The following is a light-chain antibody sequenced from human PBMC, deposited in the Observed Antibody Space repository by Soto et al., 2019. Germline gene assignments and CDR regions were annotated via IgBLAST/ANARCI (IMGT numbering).Light chain of an antibody. CDR1: QSVSSSY. CDR3: QQYGSSPKT. J-gene: IGKJ1*01. CDR2: GAS. Sequence: EIVLTQSPCTLSFSPLERATLSCRASQSVSSSYLAWYQQKPGQAPRLLIYGASSRATGIPDRFSGSGSGTDFTLTTSRLEPEDFAVYYCQQYGSSPKTFGQGTKVDIK. V-gene: IGKV3-20*01.